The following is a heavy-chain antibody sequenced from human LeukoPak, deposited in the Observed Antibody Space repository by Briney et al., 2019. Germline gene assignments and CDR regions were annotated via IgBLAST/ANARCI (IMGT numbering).Heavy chain of an antibody. D-gene: IGHD2-2*01. CDR2: IWNDGSNK. CDR1: GFTFSSYG. V-gene: IGHV3-33*01. Sequence: GGSLRLSCTASGFTFSSYGVHWVRQAPSKGLVWVAVIWNDGSNKYYADSVKGRFTISRDNSKNTLYLQMNSLRAEDTAVYYCARAEYQLPYYFDYWGQGTLVTVSS. CDR3: ARAEYQLPYYFDY. J-gene: IGHJ4*02.